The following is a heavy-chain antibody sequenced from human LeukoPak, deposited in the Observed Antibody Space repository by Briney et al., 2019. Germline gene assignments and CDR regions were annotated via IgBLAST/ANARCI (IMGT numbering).Heavy chain of an antibody. D-gene: IGHD3-16*02. CDR1: GFIFSNYG. CDR2: IWYDGNNK. J-gene: IGHJ4*02. CDR3: ARDDTYRWVY. Sequence: PTGGSLRLSCAASGFIFSNYGMHWVRQAPGKGLEWVALIWYDGNNKYYADSVKGRFTVSRDNSKNTLYLQMNSLRAEDTAVYYCARDDTYRWVYWGQGTLVTVSS. V-gene: IGHV3-33*01.